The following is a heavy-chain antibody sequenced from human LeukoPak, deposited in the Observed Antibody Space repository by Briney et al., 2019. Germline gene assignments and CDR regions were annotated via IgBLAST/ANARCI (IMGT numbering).Heavy chain of an antibody. CDR1: GFTFRSYW. CDR2: MNQDVSQI. CDR3: ARDSGSDCKNYHYYFMDV. Sequence: PGGSLRLSCAASGFTFRSYWMSWVRQAPGKGLEWVATMNQDVSQIKYVDSVKGRFTISRDNAKNSLYLQMNSLRDEDSAVYYCARDSGSDCKNYHYYFMDVWGKGTRVTVSS. D-gene: IGHD6-19*01. J-gene: IGHJ6*03. V-gene: IGHV3-7*01.